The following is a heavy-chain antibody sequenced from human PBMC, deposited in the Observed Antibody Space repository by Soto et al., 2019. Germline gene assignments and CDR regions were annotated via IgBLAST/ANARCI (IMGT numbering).Heavy chain of an antibody. Sequence: PSETLSLTCTAFGGSISSSSYYWGWIRQPPGKGLEWIGSIYSSGSTYYNPSLKSRVTISVDTPKNEFSLKLSSVTAADRAVYYCARLPRGYGNYVDSWGQGILVTVSS. CDR3: ARLPRGYGNYVDS. CDR1: GGSISSSSYY. J-gene: IGHJ4*02. CDR2: IYSSGST. D-gene: IGHD2-15*01. V-gene: IGHV4-39*01.